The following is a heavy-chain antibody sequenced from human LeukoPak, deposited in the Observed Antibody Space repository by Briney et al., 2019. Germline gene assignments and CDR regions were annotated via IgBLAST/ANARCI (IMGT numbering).Heavy chain of an antibody. J-gene: IGHJ2*01. Sequence: SETLSLTCTVSGGSISSYYWSWIRQSPGKGLEWIGYIYYSGSTNYNPSLKSRVTVSLDTSKNEFSLILTSVTAADTAEYYCARHLYYSASAFWYIDLWGRGTLVIVSP. CDR1: GGSISSYY. CDR2: IYYSGST. CDR3: ARHLYYSASAFWYIDL. D-gene: IGHD3-10*01. V-gene: IGHV4-59*08.